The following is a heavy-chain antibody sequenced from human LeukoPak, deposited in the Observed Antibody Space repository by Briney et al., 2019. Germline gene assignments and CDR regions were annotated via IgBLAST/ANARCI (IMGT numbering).Heavy chain of an antibody. J-gene: IGHJ4*02. CDR2: ISGSGGST. CDR3: AKDLRYFDWLLSY. Sequence: GGSLRLSCAASGFTVSNKYMTWVRQAPGKGLEWVSAISGSGGSTYYADSVKGRFTISRDNSKNTLYLQMNSLRAEDTAVYYCAKDLRYFDWLLSYWGQGTLVTVSS. D-gene: IGHD3-9*01. CDR1: GFTVSNKY. V-gene: IGHV3-23*01.